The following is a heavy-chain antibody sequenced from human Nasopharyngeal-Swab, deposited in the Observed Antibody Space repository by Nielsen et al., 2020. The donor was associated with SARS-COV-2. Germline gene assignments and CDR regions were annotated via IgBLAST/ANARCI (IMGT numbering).Heavy chain of an antibody. J-gene: IGHJ6*02. CDR2: IYYSGST. V-gene: IGHV4-59*01. CDR3: ARVDYYYYGVDV. Sequence: VRQMPGKGLEWIGYIYYSGSTNYNPSLKSRVTISVDTSKNQSSLKLSSVTAADTAVYYCARVDYYYYGVDVWGQGTTVTVSS.